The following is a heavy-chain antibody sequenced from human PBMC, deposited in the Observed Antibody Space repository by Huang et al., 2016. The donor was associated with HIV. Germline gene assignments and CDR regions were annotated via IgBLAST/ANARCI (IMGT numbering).Heavy chain of an antibody. D-gene: IGHD6-19*01. J-gene: IGHJ3*02. CDR3: TTESESSGWTMDHDAFDI. CDR1: GFTFSNAW. V-gene: IGHV3-15*01. Sequence: EVQLVESGGGLVKPGGSLSLSFAASGFTFSNAWMIWVRQSRGKGMEWVGRIKSKTDGGTTDYAAPVKGRCTISRDESKNTLYLQMNSLKTEDTAVYYCTTESESSGWTMDHDAFDIWGQGTMVTVSS. CDR2: IKSKTDGGTT.